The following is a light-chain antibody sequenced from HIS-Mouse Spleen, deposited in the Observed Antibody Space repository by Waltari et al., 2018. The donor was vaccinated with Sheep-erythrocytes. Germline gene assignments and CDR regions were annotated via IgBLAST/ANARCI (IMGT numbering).Light chain of an antibody. J-gene: IGLJ3*02. CDR3: SSYTSSSTWV. V-gene: IGLV2-14*01. Sequence: QSALTQPASVSGSTGPSLTIPCTGTSRDVGGYNYVSWYQQHPGKAPKLMIYEVSNRPSGVSNRFSGSKSGNTASLTISGLQAEDEADYYCSSYTSSSTWVFGGGTKLTVL. CDR2: EVS. CDR1: SRDVGGYNY.